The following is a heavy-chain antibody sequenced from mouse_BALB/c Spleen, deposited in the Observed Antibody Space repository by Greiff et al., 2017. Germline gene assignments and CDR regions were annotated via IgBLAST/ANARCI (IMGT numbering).Heavy chain of an antibody. J-gene: IGHJ2*01. CDR2: IYPGNVNT. CDR3: ARWYDGFDY. Sequence: QVQLKQSGPELVKPGASVRISCKASGYTFTSYYIHWVKQRPGQGLEWIGWIYPGNVNTKYNEKFKGKATLTADKSSSTAYMQLSSLTSEDSAVYFCARWYDGFDYWGQGTTLTVSS. CDR1: GYTFTSYY. V-gene: IGHV1S56*01. D-gene: IGHD2-14*01.